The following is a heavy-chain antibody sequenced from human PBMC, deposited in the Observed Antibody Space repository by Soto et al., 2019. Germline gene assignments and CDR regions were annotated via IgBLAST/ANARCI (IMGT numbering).Heavy chain of an antibody. D-gene: IGHD2-21*02. Sequence: QVHLVQSGAEVKKPGASVRVSCRTSGYTFTSYAIHWVRQAPGQGLEWMAWSNIGNGNTKYSQKFQGRVTVSRDTSASTPYMELSSLRSEDTAVYYCARGPLCGGVCYDHWLDPWGQGTLVTVSS. CDR1: GYTFTSYA. J-gene: IGHJ5*02. V-gene: IGHV1-3*04. CDR3: ARGPLCGGVCYDHWLDP. CDR2: SNIGNGNT.